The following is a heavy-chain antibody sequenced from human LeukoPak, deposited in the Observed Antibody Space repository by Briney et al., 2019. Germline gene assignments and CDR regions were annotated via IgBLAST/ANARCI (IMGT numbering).Heavy chain of an antibody. CDR2: ISSSSSHI. CDR1: GFTFSSYS. CDR3: ARGSSPEDY. D-gene: IGHD6-19*01. J-gene: IGHJ4*02. V-gene: IGHV3-21*01. Sequence: PGGSLRLSCAASGFTFSSYSMNWVRQAPGKGLEWVSSISSSSSHIYYADSVKGRFTISRDNAKNSLYLQMNSLRAEDTAVYYCARGSSPEDYWGQGTLVTVSS.